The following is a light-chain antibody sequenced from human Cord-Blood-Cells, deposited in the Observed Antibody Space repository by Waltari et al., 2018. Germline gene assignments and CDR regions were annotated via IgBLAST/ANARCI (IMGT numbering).Light chain of an antibody. CDR3: QQSYSTPGT. CDR1: QSISSY. J-gene: IGKJ1*01. V-gene: IGKV1-39*01. Sequence: DIQMTHSPSSLSASVGDRVTITCRASQSISSYLNWYQQKPGKAPKLLIYAASSLQSGVPSRFSGSGSGTDFSLTISRLQPEDFATYDCQQSYSTPGTFGQGTKVEIK. CDR2: AAS.